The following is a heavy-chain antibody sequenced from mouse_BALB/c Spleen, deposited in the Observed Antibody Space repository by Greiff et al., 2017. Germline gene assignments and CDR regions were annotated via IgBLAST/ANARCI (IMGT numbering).Heavy chain of an antibody. D-gene: IGHD2-14*01. V-gene: IGHV1-7*01. CDR1: GYTFTSYW. CDR3: AAGGRVRRVPMDY. CDR2: INPSTGYT. Sequence: VQLQQSGAELAKPGASVKMSCKASGYTFTSYWMHWVKQRPGQGLEWIGYINPSTGYTEYNQKFKDKATLTADKSSSTAYMQLSSLTSEDSAVYYCAAGGRVRRVPMDYWGQGTSVTVSS. J-gene: IGHJ4*01.